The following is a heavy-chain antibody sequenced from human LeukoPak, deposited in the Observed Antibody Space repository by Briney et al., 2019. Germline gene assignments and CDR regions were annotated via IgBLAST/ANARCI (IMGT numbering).Heavy chain of an antibody. J-gene: IGHJ3*02. Sequence: PGGSLRLSCAASGFTFSSYSMNWVRQAPGKGLEWVSSISSSSSYIYYADSVKGRFTIPRDNAKNSLYLQMNSLRAEDTAVYYCARDQAYYDSSDAFDIWGQGTMVTVSS. CDR1: GFTFSSYS. D-gene: IGHD3-22*01. CDR2: ISSSSSYI. V-gene: IGHV3-21*01. CDR3: ARDQAYYDSSDAFDI.